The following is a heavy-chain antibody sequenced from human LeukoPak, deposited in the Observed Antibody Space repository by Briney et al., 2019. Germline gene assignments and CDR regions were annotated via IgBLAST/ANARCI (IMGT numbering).Heavy chain of an antibody. CDR3: ARGAYPDAFDI. V-gene: IGHV4-59*01. CDR2: IYYSGST. J-gene: IGHJ3*02. D-gene: IGHD2-21*01. CDR1: GGSISRYY. Sequence: SQTLSLTCTVSGGSISRYYWSWIRQPPGKGLEWIGYIYYSGSTNYNPSLKSRVTISVDTSKSQFSLKLSSVTAADTAVYYCARGAYPDAFDIWGQGTMVTVSS.